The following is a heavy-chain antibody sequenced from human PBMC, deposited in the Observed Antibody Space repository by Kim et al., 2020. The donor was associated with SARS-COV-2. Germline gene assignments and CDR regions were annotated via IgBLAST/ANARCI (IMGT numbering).Heavy chain of an antibody. CDR3: ARSLSSDGYNYGDWFDP. CDR2: IYYSGST. Sequence: SETLSLTCTASGGSISSSSYYWGWIRQPPGKGLEWIGSIYYSGSTYYNPSLKSRVTISVDTSKNQFSLKLSSVTAADTAVYYCARSLSSDGYNYGDWFDPWGQGTLVTVSS. V-gene: IGHV4-39*01. J-gene: IGHJ5*02. CDR1: GGSISSSSYY. D-gene: IGHD5-12*01.